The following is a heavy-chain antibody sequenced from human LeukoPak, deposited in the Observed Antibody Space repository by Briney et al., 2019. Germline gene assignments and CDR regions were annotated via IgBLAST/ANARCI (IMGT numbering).Heavy chain of an antibody. CDR2: INAYNGNT. D-gene: IGHD1-1*01. Sequence: ASVKVSCKASGYTFSTYGFSWVRQAPGQGLEWMGWINAYNGNTNYAQKLQGRVTMTTETSTSTAYMELRSLRSDDTAVYYCARRQGTTLSFDYWGQGTLVTVSS. V-gene: IGHV1-18*01. CDR1: GYTFSTYG. J-gene: IGHJ4*02. CDR3: ARRQGTTLSFDY.